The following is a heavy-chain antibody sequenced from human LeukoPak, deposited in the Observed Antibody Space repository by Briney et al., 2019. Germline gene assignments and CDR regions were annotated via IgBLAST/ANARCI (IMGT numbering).Heavy chain of an antibody. J-gene: IGHJ2*01. CDR3: ARGYSYGPYWYFDL. Sequence: SETLSLTCTVSGGSISSYYWSWIRQPAGKGLEWIGRIYTSGSTNYNPSLKSRATMSADTSKNQFSLKLSSVTAADTAVYYCARGYSYGPYWYFDLWGRGTLVTVSS. CDR1: GGSISSYY. D-gene: IGHD5-18*01. CDR2: IYTSGST. V-gene: IGHV4-4*07.